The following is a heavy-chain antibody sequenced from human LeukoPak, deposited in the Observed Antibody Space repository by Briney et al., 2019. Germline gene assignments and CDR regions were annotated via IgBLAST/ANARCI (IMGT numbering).Heavy chain of an antibody. CDR2: IKQYGSE. CDR1: GFRFSNYW. D-gene: IGHD6-13*01. V-gene: IGHV3-7*05. CDR3: ARAAEISALDN. Sequence: GGSLRLSCEASGFRFSNYWMSWVRQAPGKGLEWVATIKQYGSEKYVDSVKGRSTISRDNAKKSLFLQMDSLRGEDTAVYYCARAAEISALDNWGQGTLVTVSS. J-gene: IGHJ4*02.